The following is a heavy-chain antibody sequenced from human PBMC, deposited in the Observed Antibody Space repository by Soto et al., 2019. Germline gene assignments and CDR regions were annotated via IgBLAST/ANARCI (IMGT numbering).Heavy chain of an antibody. D-gene: IGHD3-16*02. CDR1: GFTFSSYS. CDR3: ARDDYVWGSYRYTVYFDY. J-gene: IGHJ4*02. V-gene: IGHV3-21*01. Sequence: ESGGGLVKPGGSLRLSCAASGFTFSSYSMNWVRQAPGKGLEWVSSISSSSSYIYYADSVKGRFTISRDNAKNSLYLQMNSLRAEDTAVYYCARDDYVWGSYRYTVYFDYWGQGTLVTVSS. CDR2: ISSSSSYI.